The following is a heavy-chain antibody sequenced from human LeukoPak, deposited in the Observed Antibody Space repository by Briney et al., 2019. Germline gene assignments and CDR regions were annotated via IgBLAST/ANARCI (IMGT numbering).Heavy chain of an antibody. CDR3: VKEGGLGYTYGFDY. CDR2: ISGSGGST. Sequence: GGSLRLSCAASGFTFSTYAVSWVRQAPGKGLEWVSAISGSGGSTYYADSVKGRFTISRDNSKNTVYPQMNTLRAEDTAVYYCVKEGGLGYTYGFDYWGRGTLVTVSS. CDR1: GFTFSTYA. V-gene: IGHV3-23*01. D-gene: IGHD5-18*01. J-gene: IGHJ4*02.